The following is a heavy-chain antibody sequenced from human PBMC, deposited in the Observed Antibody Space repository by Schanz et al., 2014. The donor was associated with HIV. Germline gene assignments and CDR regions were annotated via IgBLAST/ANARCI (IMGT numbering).Heavy chain of an antibody. CDR2: ISYDGSNK. CDR1: GFVFRDFA. Sequence: VQLLESGGDLAQPGDSLRLSCVASGFVFRDFAMAWVRQAPGKGLEWVAVISYDGSNKYYADSVKGRFTISRDNSKNTLYLQMNSLRAEDTAVYYCATLQGSSGWYDNDYYGMDVWGQGTAVTVSS. J-gene: IGHJ6*02. CDR3: ATLQGSSGWYDNDYYGMDV. D-gene: IGHD6-19*01. V-gene: IGHV3-30-3*01.